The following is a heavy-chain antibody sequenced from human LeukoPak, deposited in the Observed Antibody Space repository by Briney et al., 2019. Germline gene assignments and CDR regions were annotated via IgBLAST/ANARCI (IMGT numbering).Heavy chain of an antibody. V-gene: IGHV4-59*01. J-gene: IGHJ4*02. CDR3: ARANGGWDQADY. Sequence: PSQTLSLTCTVSGGSISGYYWTWIRQPPGKGLEWIGYISYSGSTNYNPSLKSRVTISLDTSKTQFSLNLRSVTAADTAIYYCARANGGWDQADYWGQGTLVTVSS. CDR1: GGSISGYY. D-gene: IGHD2-15*01. CDR2: ISYSGST.